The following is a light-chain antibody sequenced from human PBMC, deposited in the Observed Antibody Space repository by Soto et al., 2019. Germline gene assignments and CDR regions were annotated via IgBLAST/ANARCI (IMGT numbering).Light chain of an antibody. Sequence: GDRVTITCVASQSISSYLNWYQQKPVKAPKLLIYAASSLQSGVPSRFSGSGSGTDFPLTISSLQPEDFATYYCQQSYSTPITFGQGTRLEIK. J-gene: IGKJ5*01. CDR1: QSISSY. CDR2: AAS. V-gene: IGKV1-39*01. CDR3: QQSYSTPIT.